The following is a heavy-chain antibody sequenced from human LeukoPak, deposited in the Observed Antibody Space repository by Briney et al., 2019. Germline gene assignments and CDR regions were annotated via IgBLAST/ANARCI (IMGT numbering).Heavy chain of an antibody. CDR1: GGSISSGSYY. CDR3: ARGGYYGSGNDFRFDP. V-gene: IGHV4-61*02. Sequence: SETLSLTCTVSGGSISSGSYYWSWIRQPAGKGLEWIGRIYTSGSTNYNPSLKSRVTISVDTSKSQFSLKLSSVTAADTAIYYCARGGYYGSGNDFRFDPWGQGTLVTVSS. J-gene: IGHJ5*02. D-gene: IGHD3-10*01. CDR2: IYTSGST.